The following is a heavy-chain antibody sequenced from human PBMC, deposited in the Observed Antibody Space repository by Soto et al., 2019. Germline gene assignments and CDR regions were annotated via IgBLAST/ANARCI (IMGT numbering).Heavy chain of an antibody. D-gene: IGHD3-22*01. CDR2: ISYDGSNK. V-gene: IGHV3-30*18. CDR3: AKGDHYDHLPPYYYDSSRFAGSGRAEYFQH. CDR1: GFTFSSYG. Sequence: GGSLRLSCAASGFTFSSYGMHWVRQAPGKGLEWVAVISYDGSNKYYADSVKGRFTISRDNSKNTLYLQMNSLRAEDTAVYYCAKGDHYDHLPPYYYDSSRFAGSGRAEYFQHWGQGTLVTVSS. J-gene: IGHJ1*01.